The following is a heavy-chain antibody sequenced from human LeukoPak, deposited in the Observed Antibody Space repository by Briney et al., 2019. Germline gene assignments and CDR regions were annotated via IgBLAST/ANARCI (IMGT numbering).Heavy chain of an antibody. V-gene: IGHV7-4-1*02. Sequence: ASVKVSCKASGYTFSSNAINWVRQAPGQGLEWMGWVDTNTGNPTYAQGFTGQFVFSLDTSVSTAYLQISSLKAEDTAEYFCARGYDSSGYFSDWGQGTLVTVSS. CDR3: ARGYDSSGYFSD. D-gene: IGHD3-22*01. J-gene: IGHJ4*02. CDR1: GYTFSSNA. CDR2: VDTNTGNP.